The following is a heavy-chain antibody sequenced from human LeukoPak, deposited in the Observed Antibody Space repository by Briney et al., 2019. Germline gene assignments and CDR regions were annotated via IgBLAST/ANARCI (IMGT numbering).Heavy chain of an antibody. CDR1: GFTFSSFS. D-gene: IGHD1-26*01. CDR2: TSYDGSNK. V-gene: IGHV3-30*18. J-gene: IGHJ6*02. CDR3: PKGRVGANGYYYYGMDV. Sequence: GGSLRHSCAATGFTFSSFSMHWVRQAPGKGLEWVAVTSYDGSNKYYADSVKGRFTISRDNSKNTLYLQMNSLRTEDTAVYYCPKGRVGANGYYYYGMDVWGQGTTVTVSS.